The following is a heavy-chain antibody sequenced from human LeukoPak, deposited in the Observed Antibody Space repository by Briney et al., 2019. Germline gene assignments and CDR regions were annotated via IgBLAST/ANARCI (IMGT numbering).Heavy chain of an antibody. J-gene: IGHJ5*02. CDR3: ARDGYYDILTGYPYRGDWFDP. CDR1: GGSISSHY. V-gene: IGHV4-59*11. D-gene: IGHD3-9*01. CDR2: IYYSGST. Sequence: PSETLSLTCTVSGGSISSHYWSWTRQPPGKGLEWIGYIYYSGSTNYNPSLKSRVTISVDTSKNQFSLKLSSVTAADTAVYYCARDGYYDILTGYPYRGDWFDPWGQGTLVTVSS.